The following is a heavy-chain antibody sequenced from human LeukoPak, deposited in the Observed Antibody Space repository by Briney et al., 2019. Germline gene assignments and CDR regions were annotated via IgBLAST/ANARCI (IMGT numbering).Heavy chain of an antibody. CDR3: AGGDPSEMDV. D-gene: IGHD2-21*02. Sequence: SETLSLTCAVSGYSISSGYYWGWIRQPPGKGLEWIGSIYHSGSTYYNPSLKSRVTISVDTSKNQFPLKLSSVTAADTAVYYCAGGDPSEMDVWGKGTTVTVSS. CDR1: GYSISSGYY. V-gene: IGHV4-38-2*01. CDR2: IYHSGST. J-gene: IGHJ6*04.